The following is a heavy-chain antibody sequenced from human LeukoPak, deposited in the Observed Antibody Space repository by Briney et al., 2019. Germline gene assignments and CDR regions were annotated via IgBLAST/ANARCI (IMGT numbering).Heavy chain of an antibody. V-gene: IGHV1-69*04. J-gene: IGHJ3*02. CDR3: ARLASSGWSRAFDI. CDR1: GGTFSSYA. D-gene: IGHD6-19*01. CDR2: IIPILGIA. Sequence: SVKVSCKASGGTFSSYAISWVRQAPGQGLEWMGRIIPILGIANYAQKFQGRVTITADKSTSTAYMELSSLRSEDTAVYYCARLASSGWSRAFDIWGQGTMVTVSS.